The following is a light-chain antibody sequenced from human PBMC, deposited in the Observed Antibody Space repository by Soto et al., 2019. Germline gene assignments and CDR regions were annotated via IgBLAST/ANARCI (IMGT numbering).Light chain of an antibody. J-gene: IGKJ1*01. CDR2: AAS. Sequence: EIVLTQSPATLSLSPGERATLSCRASQSVTNYLAWYQQKPGQAPRLLIYAASIRATGIPARFSGSGSGTDFTLTIRSLEPEDFVVYYCQQRSSWPPWTFGQGTKVEI. CDR1: QSVTNY. V-gene: IGKV3-11*01. CDR3: QQRSSWPPWT.